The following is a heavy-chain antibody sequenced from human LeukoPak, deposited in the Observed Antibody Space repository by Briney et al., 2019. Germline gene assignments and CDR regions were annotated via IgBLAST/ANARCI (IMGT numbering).Heavy chain of an antibody. D-gene: IGHD1-1*01. Sequence: SETLSLTCTVSGGSLSSYYWGWIRQPPGKVLEWIGYIYYSGSLHYNASLKSQDTISVDTPKNQFSLKLSSVTAADTAVYYCAREDGTTGTTAWFDPWGQGTLVTVSS. J-gene: IGHJ5*02. CDR1: GGSLSSYY. V-gene: IGHV4-59*01. CDR2: IYYSGSL. CDR3: AREDGTTGTTAWFDP.